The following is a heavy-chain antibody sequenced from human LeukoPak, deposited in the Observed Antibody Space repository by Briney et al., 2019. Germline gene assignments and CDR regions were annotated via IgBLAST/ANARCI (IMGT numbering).Heavy chain of an antibody. V-gene: IGHV1-46*01. CDR1: GYTFTSYY. J-gene: IGHJ4*02. Sequence: ASVKVSCKASGYTFTSYYMHWVRQAPGQGLGWMGIINPSGGSTSYAQKFQGRVTMTRDTSTSTAYMELSSLRSEDTAVYYCARVRMLVKYCSGGSCYGPGYWGQGTLVTVSS. D-gene: IGHD2-15*01. CDR3: ARVRMLVKYCSGGSCYGPGY. CDR2: INPSGGST.